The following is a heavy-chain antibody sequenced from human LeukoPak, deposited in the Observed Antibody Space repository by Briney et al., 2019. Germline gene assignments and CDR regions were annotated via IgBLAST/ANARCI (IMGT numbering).Heavy chain of an antibody. CDR2: ISGSGGST. CDR3: AKDVAAFPDY. J-gene: IGHJ4*02. V-gene: IGHV3-23*01. CDR1: GFSFSSYA. Sequence: GGSLRLTCAASGFSFSSYAMRWVRHTPEGGLEWVSAISGSGGSTYYADSVRGRFPTSRDNSKNTLYLQMNSLRAEDRAVYYCAKDVAAFPDYWGQGTLVTVSS. D-gene: IGHD6-13*01.